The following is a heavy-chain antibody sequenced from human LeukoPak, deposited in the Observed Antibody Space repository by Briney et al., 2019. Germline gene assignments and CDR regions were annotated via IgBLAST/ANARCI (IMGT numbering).Heavy chain of an antibody. V-gene: IGHV5-51*01. Sequence: PGESLKISCLGSGYSFTTYWIGWVRQMPGKGLEWMGIIYPGDSDTRYSPSFQGQVTISADKSISTAYLQWSSLKASDTAMYYCARHKIPNGEGAFDIWGQGTMVTVSS. J-gene: IGHJ3*02. CDR1: GYSFTTYW. CDR3: ARHKIPNGEGAFDI. D-gene: IGHD3-10*01. CDR2: IYPGDSDT.